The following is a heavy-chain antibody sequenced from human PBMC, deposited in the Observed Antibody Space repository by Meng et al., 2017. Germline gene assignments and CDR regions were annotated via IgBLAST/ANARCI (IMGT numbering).Heavy chain of an antibody. V-gene: IGHV4-38-2*02. D-gene: IGHD3-10*01. CDR3: ARCDYYGSGSYWRYFDY. J-gene: IGHJ4*02. CDR2: IYHSEST. CDR1: GYSISSGSY. Sequence: SETLSLTCTVSGYSISSGSYWGWIRQPPGKGLEWIGSIYHSESTYYNPSLKSRVTISVDTSKDQFALKLSYVNAADTAVDYCARCDYYGSGSYWRYFDYWGQGTLVTVSS.